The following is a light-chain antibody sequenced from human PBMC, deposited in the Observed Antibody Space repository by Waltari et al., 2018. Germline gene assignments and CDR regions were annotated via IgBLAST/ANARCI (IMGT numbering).Light chain of an antibody. CDR1: SGPSNYA. CDR3: QTWDTGIWV. J-gene: IGLJ3*02. Sequence: HLVLTQSPSASASLGASVKLTCTLSSGPSNYAITWHPQQPQRGPRYLMRLNSDGSYNLVYGVPQRFSGSSSGAERYLTIASLQSEDEAEYYCQTWDTGIWVFGGGTKLTVL. V-gene: IGLV4-69*01. CDR2: LNSDGSY.